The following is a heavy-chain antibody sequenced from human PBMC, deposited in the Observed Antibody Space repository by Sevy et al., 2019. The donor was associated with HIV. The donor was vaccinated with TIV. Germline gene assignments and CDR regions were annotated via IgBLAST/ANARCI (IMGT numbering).Heavy chain of an antibody. CDR3: ATGLGKSDFDY. CDR1: GFTFSNAW. CDR2: IKSKTDGGTR. J-gene: IGHJ4*02. D-gene: IGHD3-9*01. Sequence: GGSLRLSCAASGFTFSNAWMSWVRQAPGKGLEWVGRIKSKTDGGTRDLAAPVKGRIIISRDASGNTLYLQMNSLKIEDTGVYYCATGLGKSDFDYWGQGTLVTVSS. V-gene: IGHV3-15*01.